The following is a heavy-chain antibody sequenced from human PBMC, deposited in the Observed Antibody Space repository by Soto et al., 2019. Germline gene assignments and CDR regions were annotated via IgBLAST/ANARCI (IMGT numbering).Heavy chain of an antibody. Sequence: EVQLVESGGGLVKPGGSLRLSCAASGFTFSNAWMSWVRQAPGKGLEWVGRIKSKTDGGTTDYAAPVKGRFTISRDDSKNTLYLQMNSLKTEDTAVYYCTTEENSSDWEGEYWGQGTLATVSS. CDR1: GFTFSNAW. J-gene: IGHJ4*02. CDR2: IKSKTDGGTT. V-gene: IGHV3-15*01. D-gene: IGHD6-19*01. CDR3: TTEENSSDWEGEY.